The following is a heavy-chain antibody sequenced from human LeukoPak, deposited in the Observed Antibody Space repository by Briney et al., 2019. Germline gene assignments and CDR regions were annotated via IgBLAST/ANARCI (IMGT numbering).Heavy chain of an antibody. D-gene: IGHD3-22*01. J-gene: IGHJ4*02. CDR2: INPSGGST. V-gene: IGHV1-46*02. CDR1: GGTFNNFA. CDR3: ARVAGYQGSSGYFSY. Sequence: ASVKVSCKASGGTFNNFAISWVRQAPGQGLEWMGIINPSGGSTSYAQKFQGRVTMTRDTSTSTVYMELSSLRSEDTAVYYCARVAGYQGSSGYFSYWGQGTLVTVSS.